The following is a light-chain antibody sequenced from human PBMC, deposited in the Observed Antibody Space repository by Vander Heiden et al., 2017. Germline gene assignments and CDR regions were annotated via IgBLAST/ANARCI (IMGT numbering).Light chain of an antibody. CDR2: GNS. CDR1: SSNIAAGYD. Sequence: QSVLTQPPSVSGAPGQRVTISCTGISSNIAAGYDVHWYQQVPGTAPKLLIYGNSNRPSGVPDRFSGSKSGTSSSLAITGLQAEDEADYYCQSYDSSLSGYVFGTGAKVTVL. CDR3: QSYDSSLSGYV. V-gene: IGLV1-40*01. J-gene: IGLJ1*01.